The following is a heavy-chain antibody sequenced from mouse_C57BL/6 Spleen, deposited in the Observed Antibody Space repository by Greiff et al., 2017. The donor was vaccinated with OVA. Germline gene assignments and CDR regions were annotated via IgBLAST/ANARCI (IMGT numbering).Heavy chain of an antibody. CDR2: IYPGDGDT. J-gene: IGHJ1*03. Sequence: QVQLQQSGAELVKPGASVKISCKASGYAFSSYWMNWVKQRPGTGLEWIGQIYPGDGDTNYNGKVKGKATLTADKSSSTAYLQLSSLTSEDSAVYFCARSGDYGSSYARWYFDVWGTGTTVTVSS. D-gene: IGHD1-1*01. CDR1: GYAFSSYW. CDR3: ARSGDYGSSYARWYFDV. V-gene: IGHV1-80*01.